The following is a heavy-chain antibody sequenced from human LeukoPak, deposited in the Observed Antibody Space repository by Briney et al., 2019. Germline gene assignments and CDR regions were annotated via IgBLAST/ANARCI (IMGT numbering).Heavy chain of an antibody. CDR3: ARVAGLDAFDI. J-gene: IGHJ3*02. CDR1: GFTFSSYS. CDR2: ISSSSSYI. V-gene: IGHV3-21*01. Sequence: GGSLRLSCAASGFTFSSYSMNWVRQAPGKGLEWVSSISSSSSYIYYADSVKGRFTISRDNAKNSLYLQMNSLRAEDTAVYYCARVAGLDAFDIWGQGTMVTVSS.